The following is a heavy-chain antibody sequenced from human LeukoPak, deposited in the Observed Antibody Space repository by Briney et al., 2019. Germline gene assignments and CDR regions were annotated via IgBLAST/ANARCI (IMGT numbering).Heavy chain of an antibody. CDR2: TWYDGSNK. CDR1: GFTFSSYG. CDR3: ARGADELLSRLFDY. D-gene: IGHD2-2*01. V-gene: IGHV3-33*01. Sequence: GRSLRLSSAASGFTFSSYGMHWVRQAPGKGLEWVAVTWYDGSNKYYADSVKGRFTISRDNSKNTLYLQMNSLRAEDTAVYYCARGADELLSRLFDYWGQGTLVTVSS. J-gene: IGHJ4*02.